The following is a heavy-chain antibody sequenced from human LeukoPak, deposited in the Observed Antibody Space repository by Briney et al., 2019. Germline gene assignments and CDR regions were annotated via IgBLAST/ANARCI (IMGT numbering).Heavy chain of an antibody. CDR1: GGSISSYY. CDR2: ISNSGSP. CDR3: ARDRMTGASLDAFDI. J-gene: IGHJ3*02. V-gene: IGHV4-59*01. Sequence: PSDTLSLTCIVSGGSISSYYWDWIRQPPGKGLEWIGYISNSGSPKYNPSLKSRVTISMDTSKNQFSLKLNSVTAADTAVYYCARDRMTGASLDAFDIWGQGTMVTVS. D-gene: IGHD3-9*01.